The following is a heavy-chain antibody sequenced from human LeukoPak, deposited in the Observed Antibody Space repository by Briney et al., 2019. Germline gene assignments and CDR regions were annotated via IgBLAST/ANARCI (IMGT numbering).Heavy chain of an antibody. V-gene: IGHV3-7*05. Sequence: GGSLRLSCAASGFTFSSYWMSWVRQAPGKGLEWVANIKQDGSEKYYVDSVKGRFTISRDNSKNTLYLQMSSLRAEDTALYYCAKAIVGATFHAFDMWGQGTVVTVSS. D-gene: IGHD1-26*01. J-gene: IGHJ3*02. CDR1: GFTFSSYW. CDR3: AKAIVGATFHAFDM. CDR2: IKQDGSEK.